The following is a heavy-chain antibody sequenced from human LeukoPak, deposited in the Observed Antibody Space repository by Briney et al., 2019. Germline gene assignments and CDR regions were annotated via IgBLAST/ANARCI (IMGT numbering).Heavy chain of an antibody. J-gene: IGHJ4*02. CDR2: ISRGSDHI. CDR1: GFTFSSYD. CDR3: ARPYDTRGYFPDY. Sequence: GGSLRLSCAASGFTFSSYDMSWVRQAPGKGLEWVSSISRGSDHIFYADSMKGRFTISRDNAKNSLYLQMNSLGAEDTAVYYCARPYDTRGYFPDYWGQGTLVTVSS. V-gene: IGHV3-21*01. D-gene: IGHD3-22*01.